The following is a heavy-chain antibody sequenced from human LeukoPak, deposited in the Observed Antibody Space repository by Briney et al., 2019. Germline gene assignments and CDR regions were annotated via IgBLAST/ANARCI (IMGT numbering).Heavy chain of an antibody. Sequence: SETLSLTCTVSGASISSGYYYWNWIRQPARKGLEWIGRIYTSGSTNYNPSLKSRVTISLDMSKNQFSLKLSSVTAADTAVYFCARATNPVFGSYYFDYWGQGTLVTVSS. V-gene: IGHV4-61*02. CDR3: ARATNPVFGSYYFDY. J-gene: IGHJ4*02. D-gene: IGHD3-10*01. CDR1: GASISSGYYY. CDR2: IYTSGST.